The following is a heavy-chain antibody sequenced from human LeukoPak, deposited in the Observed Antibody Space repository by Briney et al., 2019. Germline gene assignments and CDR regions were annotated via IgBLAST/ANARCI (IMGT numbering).Heavy chain of an antibody. CDR3: ARDRSGWTKYNWFDP. D-gene: IGHD6-19*01. CDR1: GGPVSSYY. J-gene: IGHJ5*02. Sequence: SETLSLTCTVCGGPVSSYYWNWIRQPPGKGLEWIGYIYYSGSTKHNPSLGGRVTLSVDSSKNQFSLKLSSVTAADTAVYYCARDRSGWTKYNWFDPWGQGTLVTVSS. CDR2: IYYSGST. V-gene: IGHV4-59*02.